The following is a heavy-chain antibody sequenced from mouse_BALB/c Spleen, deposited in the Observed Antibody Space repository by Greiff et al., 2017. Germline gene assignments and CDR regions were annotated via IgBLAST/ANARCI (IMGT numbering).Heavy chain of an antibody. CDR2: IDPENGDT. CDR3: NAWIYYGAY. CDR1: GFNIKDYY. D-gene: IGHD2-1*01. J-gene: IGHJ3*01. Sequence: EVKVEESGAELVRSGASVKLSCTASGFNIKDYYMHWVKQRPEQGLEWIGWIDPENGDTEYAPKFQGKATMTADTSSNTAYLQLSSLTSEDTAVYYCNAWIYYGAYWGQGTLVTVSA. V-gene: IGHV14-4*02.